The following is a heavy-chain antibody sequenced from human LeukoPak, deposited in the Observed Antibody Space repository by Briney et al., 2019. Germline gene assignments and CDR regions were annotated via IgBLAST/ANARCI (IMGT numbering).Heavy chain of an antibody. D-gene: IGHD3-3*01. V-gene: IGHV1-46*01. CDR3: ARVNWSRVTDY. CDR1: GYTFTSYY. CDR2: INPSGGST. Sequence: GASVKVSCKASGYTFTSYYMHWVRQAPGQGLERMGIINPSGGSTSYAQKFQGRVTMTRDTSTSTVYMELSSLRSEDTAVYYCARVNWSRVTDYWGQGTLVTVSS. J-gene: IGHJ4*02.